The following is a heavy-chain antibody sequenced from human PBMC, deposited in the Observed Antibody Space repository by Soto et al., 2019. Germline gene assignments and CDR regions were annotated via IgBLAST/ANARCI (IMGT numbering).Heavy chain of an antibody. CDR2: ISSSSSTI. V-gene: IGHV3-48*02. Sequence: EVQLVESGGGLVQPGGSLRLSCAASGFTFSSYSMNWVRQAPGKGLEWVSYISSSSSTIYYADSVKGRFTISRDNAKNSLYLQMNSLRDEDTAVYYCARDWEALYVRWSYFDYWGQGTLVTVSS. CDR1: GFTFSSYS. CDR3: ARDWEALYVRWSYFDY. D-gene: IGHD4-17*01. J-gene: IGHJ4*02.